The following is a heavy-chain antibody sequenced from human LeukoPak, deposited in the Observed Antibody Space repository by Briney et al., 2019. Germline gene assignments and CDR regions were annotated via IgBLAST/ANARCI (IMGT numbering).Heavy chain of an antibody. J-gene: IGHJ5*02. V-gene: IGHV4-30-2*01. D-gene: IGHD4-11*01. Sequence: SQTLSLTCTVSGGSISSGGYYWSWIRQPPGKGLEWIGYTYHSGSTYYNPSLKSRVTISVDRSKNQFSLKLSSVTAADTAVYYCARGGDYSYNWFDPWGQGTLVTVSS. CDR2: TYHSGST. CDR3: ARGGDYSYNWFDP. CDR1: GGSISSGGYY.